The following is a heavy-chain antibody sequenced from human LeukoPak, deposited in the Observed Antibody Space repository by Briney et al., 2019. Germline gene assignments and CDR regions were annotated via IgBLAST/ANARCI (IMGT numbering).Heavy chain of an antibody. V-gene: IGHV4-59*01. J-gene: IGHJ4*02. D-gene: IGHD2-2*02. Sequence: PSETLSPTCIVSGGSISTYYWSWIRQPPGKGLEWIGYIYDSGSTNYNPSLKSRVTISEDTSKRQFSLKLRSVTAADTAVYYCARVVGRYCSSTSCYIAYWGQVALVTVSS. CDR2: IYDSGST. CDR3: ARVVGRYCSSTSCYIAY. CDR1: GGSISTYY.